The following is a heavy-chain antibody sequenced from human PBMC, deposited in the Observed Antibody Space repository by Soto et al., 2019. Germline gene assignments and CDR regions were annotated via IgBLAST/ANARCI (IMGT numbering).Heavy chain of an antibody. Sequence: SETLSLTCAVYGVSFNAYYWSWIRQPPGKGLEWIGEINHSGYTNYNPSLASRVTISVDTSKNQLSLKLSSVTAADTAVYYCASITAMVPHFDYWGQGTLVTVSS. CDR3: ASITAMVPHFDY. CDR1: GVSFNAYY. V-gene: IGHV4-34*01. CDR2: INHSGYT. J-gene: IGHJ4*02. D-gene: IGHD5-18*01.